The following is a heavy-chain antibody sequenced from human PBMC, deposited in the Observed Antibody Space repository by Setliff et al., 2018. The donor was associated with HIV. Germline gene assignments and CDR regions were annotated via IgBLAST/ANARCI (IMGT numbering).Heavy chain of an antibody. Sequence: LRLSCVASGFTFTNAWVNWVRQAPGTGLEWVGRFKTDGGTTDYAAPVKGRFTISRDDSKTTLYLQMNSLKTEDTAMYYCATGGGRYLHEWAYWGQGTLVTVSS. CDR1: GFTFTNAW. V-gene: IGHV3-15*01. J-gene: IGHJ4*02. CDR2: FKTDGGTT. CDR3: ATGGGRYLHEWAY. D-gene: IGHD3-10*01.